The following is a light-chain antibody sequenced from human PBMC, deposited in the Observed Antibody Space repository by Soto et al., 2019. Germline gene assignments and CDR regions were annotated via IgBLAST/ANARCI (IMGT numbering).Light chain of an antibody. J-gene: IGLJ1*01. Sequence: QSVLTQPASVSGTPGQSITISCTGSNSDVGIYDFVSWYQHHPGRAPKLIVSEVSHRPSGVSNRFSGSKSGNTASLTISGLQSEDEADYYCISYAGSSNVFGTGTKVTV. CDR3: ISYAGSSNV. V-gene: IGLV2-14*01. CDR1: NSDVGIYDF. CDR2: EVS.